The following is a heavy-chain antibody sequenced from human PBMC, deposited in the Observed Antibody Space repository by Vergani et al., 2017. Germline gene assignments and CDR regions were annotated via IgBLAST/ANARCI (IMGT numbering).Heavy chain of an antibody. Sequence: EVQLVQSGAEVKKPGESLRLSCKGSGYRFTDYWITWVRQMPGKGLEWMGRIDPSDSYTTYSPSFQGHVTISGDNSISTAYLRWSSLKASDTAIYYCAGRSAARPGDYWGQGTLVTVSS. D-gene: IGHD6-6*01. CDR2: IDPSDSYT. V-gene: IGHV5-10-1*03. CDR1: GYRFTDYW. J-gene: IGHJ4*02. CDR3: AGRSAARPGDY.